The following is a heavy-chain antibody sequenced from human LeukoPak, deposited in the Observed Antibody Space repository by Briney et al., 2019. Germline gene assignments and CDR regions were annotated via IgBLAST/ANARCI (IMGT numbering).Heavy chain of an antibody. D-gene: IGHD7-27*01. Sequence: SETLSLTCAIYDGSFSGYYWSWIRQPPGKGLEWIGGISHSGSTNYNPSLESRVTISLDTSKTPSSLRLTSVTAADTAVYYCAGGSTGSAYDYWGQGALVTASP. CDR1: DGSFSGYY. J-gene: IGHJ4*02. CDR3: AGGSTGSAYDY. V-gene: IGHV4-34*01. CDR2: ISHSGST.